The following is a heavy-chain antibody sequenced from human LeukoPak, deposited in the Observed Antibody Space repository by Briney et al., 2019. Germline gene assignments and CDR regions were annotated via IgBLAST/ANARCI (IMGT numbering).Heavy chain of an antibody. Sequence: GGSLRLSCAASGFTVSSNHMNWVRQAPGKGLEWLSVVHGDGSTYYADSVKGRFTISRDNSKNTLYLQMNSLSAEGTAVYYCAREWVLRYYGWLSERYFDLWGRGTLVTVSS. CDR2: VHGDGST. V-gene: IGHV3-66*01. D-gene: IGHD3-9*01. CDR3: AREWVLRYYGWLSERYFDL. CDR1: GFTVSSNH. J-gene: IGHJ2*01.